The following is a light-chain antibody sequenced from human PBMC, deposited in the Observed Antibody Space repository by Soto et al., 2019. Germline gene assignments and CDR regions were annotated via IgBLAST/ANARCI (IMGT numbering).Light chain of an antibody. CDR3: QQSYSTPCT. CDR1: QSISSY. CDR2: TAS. J-gene: IGKJ1*01. V-gene: IGKV1-39*01. Sequence: IQMTQSPSSLSASVGDRVTITCRASQSISSYLNWYQQKPGKAPNLLIYTASSLQSGVPSRFSGSGSGTDFTLTISSLQPEDFATYYCQQSYSTPCTFGQGTKVDIK.